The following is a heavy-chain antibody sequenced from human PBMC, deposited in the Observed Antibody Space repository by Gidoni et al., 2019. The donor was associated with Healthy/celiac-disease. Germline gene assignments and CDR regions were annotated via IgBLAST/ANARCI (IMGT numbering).Heavy chain of an antibody. CDR3: ARDPGLTDFWSGHYQNAIGLKSGDY. J-gene: IGHJ4*02. CDR1: GCTVRSYA. V-gene: IGHV3-30*04. CDR2: ISYDGSNK. D-gene: IGHD3-3*01. Sequence: QVQLVESGGGGVQPGRSLRLSWAASGCTVRSYAMHWCRQDPGKGLEWVAVISYDGSNKYYADSVQCRFTISRDNSKNTLYLQMNSLRAEDTAVYYCARDPGLTDFWSGHYQNAIGLKSGDYWGQGTLVTVSS.